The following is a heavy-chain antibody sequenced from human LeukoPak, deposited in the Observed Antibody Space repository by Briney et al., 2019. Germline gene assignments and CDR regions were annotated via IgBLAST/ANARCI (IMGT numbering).Heavy chain of an antibody. V-gene: IGHV3-21*01. J-gene: IGHJ4*02. CDR2: ISTSSIYI. CDR3: ARGPSGYHNT. Sequence: TGGSLRLSCAASGFTFSSHSMNWVRQAPGKGLEWASSISTSSIYIYYADSMKGRFTISRDNGKKSLYLQMNSLRAEDTAVYYCARGPSGYHNTGGQGTLVTVSS. D-gene: IGHD5-12*01. CDR1: GFTFSSHS.